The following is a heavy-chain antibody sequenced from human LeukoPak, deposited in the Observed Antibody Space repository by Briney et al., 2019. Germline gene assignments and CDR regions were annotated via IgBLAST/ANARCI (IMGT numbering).Heavy chain of an antibody. CDR3: ARLAYCGGDCYSGLDY. CDR2: IYPGDSDT. J-gene: IGHJ4*02. V-gene: IGHV5-51*01. Sequence: GESLQISCEGSGYTFTSYWIAWVRQMPGKGLEWMGIIYPGDSDTRYSPSFQGQVTISADKSISTAYLQWSSLKASDTAMYYCARLAYCGGDCYSGLDYWGQGTLVTVSS. D-gene: IGHD2-21*02. CDR1: GYTFTSYW.